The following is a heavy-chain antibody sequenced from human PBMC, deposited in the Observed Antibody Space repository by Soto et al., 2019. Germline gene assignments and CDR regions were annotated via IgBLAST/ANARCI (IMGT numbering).Heavy chain of an antibody. V-gene: IGHV6-1*01. Sequence: LQALARTGASSGGRLSRKRGAWNWRRKGTSRGLEWLGRTYYRSKWNNDYEVSGKRRITTNPDTSKNQFSLQLNSVTPDDTAVYFCAAGEGYSSTPKALDSWRQGTPVTVSS. CDR2: TYYRSKWNN. J-gene: IGHJ4*02. CDR3: AAGEGYSSTPKALDS. CDR1: GGRLSRKRGA. D-gene: IGHD6-13*01.